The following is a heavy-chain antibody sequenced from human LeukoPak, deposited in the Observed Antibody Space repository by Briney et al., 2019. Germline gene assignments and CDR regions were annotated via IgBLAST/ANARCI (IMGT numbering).Heavy chain of an antibody. V-gene: IGHV3-74*01. CDR2: INRDGSGT. Sequence: PGGSLRLSCAASGFTFSSYWMHWVRQAPGKGLVWVSRINRDGSGTSYADSAKGRFTISRDNAKNTLYLQMNSLRAEDTAVYYCASDRTYGMDVWGQGTTVTVSS. CDR3: ASDRTYGMDV. J-gene: IGHJ6*02. CDR1: GFTFSSYW.